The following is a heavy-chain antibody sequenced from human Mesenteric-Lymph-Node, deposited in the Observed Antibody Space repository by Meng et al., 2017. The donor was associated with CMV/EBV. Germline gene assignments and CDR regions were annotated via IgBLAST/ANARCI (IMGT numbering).Heavy chain of an antibody. J-gene: IGHJ5*02. V-gene: IGHV4-59*12. CDR1: GGSISSYY. CDR2: IYYSGST. D-gene: IGHD3-3*01. Sequence: SETLSLTCTVSGGSISSYYWSWIRQPPGKGLEWIGYIYYSGSTNYNPSLKSRVTISVDTSKNQFSLKLSSVTAADTAVYYCARGITIFGVVKSNWFDPWGQGTLVTVSS. CDR3: ARGITIFGVVKSNWFDP.